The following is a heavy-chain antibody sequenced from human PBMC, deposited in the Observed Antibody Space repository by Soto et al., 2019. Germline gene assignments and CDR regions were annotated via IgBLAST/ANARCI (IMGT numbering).Heavy chain of an antibody. CDR1: GFTFSSYG. V-gene: IGHV3-33*06. J-gene: IGHJ4*02. Sequence: GGSLRLSCAASGFTFSSYGMHWVRQAPGKGLEWVAVIWYDGSNKYYADSVKGRFTISRDNSKNTLYLQMNSLRAEDTAVYYCAKLLFERYRIAVAGHPQGTDYWGQGTLVTVSS. CDR2: IWYDGSNK. CDR3: AKLLFERYRIAVAGHPQGTDY. D-gene: IGHD6-19*01.